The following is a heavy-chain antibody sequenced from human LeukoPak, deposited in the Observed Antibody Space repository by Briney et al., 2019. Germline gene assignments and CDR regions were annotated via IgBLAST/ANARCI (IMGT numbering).Heavy chain of an antibody. Sequence: TGGSLRLSCAASGFTFTSYSMTWVRQAPGKGLEWVSSISSSSSYIYYADSVKGRFTISRDNAKNSLYLQMNSLRAEDTAVYYCARVAYSSSSYFDYWGQGTLVTVSS. CDR2: ISSSSSYI. V-gene: IGHV3-21*01. CDR3: ARVAYSSSSYFDY. D-gene: IGHD6-13*01. J-gene: IGHJ4*02. CDR1: GFTFTSYS.